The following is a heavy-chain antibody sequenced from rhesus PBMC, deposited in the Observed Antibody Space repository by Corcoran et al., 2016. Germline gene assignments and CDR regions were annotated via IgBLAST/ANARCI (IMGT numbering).Heavy chain of an antibody. V-gene: IGHV4-173*01. Sequence: QLQLPESRPGLGQPSQTLSLPCAFSGVSLLMYCLSSIRHPPGQGLEWIGRISGSGGSTDYNPALKSRVTISTDKSKNQFSLNLSSVTAADTAVYYCARGGWNKAQFDYWGQGVLVTVSS. D-gene: IGHD1-20*01. CDR3: ARGGWNKAQFDY. CDR1: GVSLLMYC. CDR2: ISGSGGST. J-gene: IGHJ4*01.